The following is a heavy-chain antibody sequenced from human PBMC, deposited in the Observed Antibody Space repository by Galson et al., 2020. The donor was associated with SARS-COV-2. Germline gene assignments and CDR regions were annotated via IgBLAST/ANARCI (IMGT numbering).Heavy chain of an antibody. D-gene: IGHD6-6*01. CDR3: ARVLQPGYSSSSRDWGYYYYYMDV. J-gene: IGHJ6*03. CDR1: GYTFTSYG. CDR2: ISAYNGNT. V-gene: IGHV1-18*04. Sequence: ASVKVSCKASGYTFTSYGISWVRQAPGQGLKWMGWISAYNGNTNYAQKLQGRVTMTTDTSTSTAYMELRSLRSDDTAVYYCARVLQPGYSSSSRDWGYYYYYMDVWGKGTTVTVSS.